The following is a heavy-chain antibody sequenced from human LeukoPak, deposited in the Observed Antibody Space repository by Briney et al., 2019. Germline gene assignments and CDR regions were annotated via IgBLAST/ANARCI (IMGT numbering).Heavy chain of an antibody. CDR1: GDSVSSNSAA. Sequence: SQTLSLTCAISGDSVSSNSAAWNWIRQSPSRGLEWLGRTYYRSKWYNDYAVSVKSRITINPDTSKNQFSLKLSSVTAADTAVYYCARVITVKRYFDWLLSDGQRYYFDYWGQGTLVTVSS. CDR2: TYYRSKWYN. J-gene: IGHJ4*02. V-gene: IGHV6-1*01. CDR3: ARVITVKRYFDWLLSDGQRYYFDY. D-gene: IGHD3-9*01.